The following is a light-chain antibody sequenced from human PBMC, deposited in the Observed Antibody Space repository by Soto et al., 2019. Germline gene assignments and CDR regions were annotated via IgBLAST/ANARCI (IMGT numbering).Light chain of an antibody. V-gene: IGKV1-5*03. Sequence: DIQMTQSPSTLSASVGDRVTITCRASQSITNWLAWYQQKPGKAPKLLIYKASNLETGVPSRFSGSGSGTEFTLTISRLQPDDFATYYCQQYITYSTWTFGQGTKVDFK. J-gene: IGKJ1*01. CDR1: QSITNW. CDR3: QQYITYSTWT. CDR2: KAS.